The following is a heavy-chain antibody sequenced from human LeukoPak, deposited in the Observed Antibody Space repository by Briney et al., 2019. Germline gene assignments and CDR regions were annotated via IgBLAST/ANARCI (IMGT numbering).Heavy chain of an antibody. D-gene: IGHD3-22*01. J-gene: IGHJ4*02. V-gene: IGHV3-21*01. CDR2: ISSSSSYI. Sequence: PGGSLRLSCAASGFTFSSYSMNWVRQAPGKGLEWVSSISSSSSYIYYADSVKGRFTISRDNAKNSLYLQMNSLRAEDTAVYYCARTRHYYDSSGYYDYWGQGTLVTVSS. CDR3: ARTRHYYDSSGYYDY. CDR1: GFTFSSYS.